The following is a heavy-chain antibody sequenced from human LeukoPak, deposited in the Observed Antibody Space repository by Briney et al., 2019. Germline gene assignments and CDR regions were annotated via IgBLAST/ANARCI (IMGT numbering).Heavy chain of an antibody. D-gene: IGHD3-9*01. CDR3: ARVRTRRYFDWSLDY. CDR2: INPNSGGT. CDR1: GYTFTSCG. Sequence: ASVKVSCKASGYTFTSCGISWVRQAPGQGLEWMGWINPNSGGTNYAQKFQGRVTMTRDTSISTAYMELSRLRSDDTAVYYCARVRTRRYFDWSLDYWGQGTLVTVSS. V-gene: IGHV1-2*02. J-gene: IGHJ4*02.